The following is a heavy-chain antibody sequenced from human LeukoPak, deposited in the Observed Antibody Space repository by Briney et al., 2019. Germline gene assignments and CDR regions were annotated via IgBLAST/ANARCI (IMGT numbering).Heavy chain of an antibody. CDR1: GFTVSSNY. CDR2: ISIGATT. D-gene: IGHD6-19*01. Sequence: GGSLRLSCAASGFTVSSNYMSWVRQAPGKGLEWVSVISIGATTHYADSVKGRFTISRDNSKNTLYLQMNSLRPEDTAVYYCARGKGAVAGPGEFDYWGQGTLVTVSS. V-gene: IGHV3-53*01. J-gene: IGHJ4*02. CDR3: ARGKGAVAGPGEFDY.